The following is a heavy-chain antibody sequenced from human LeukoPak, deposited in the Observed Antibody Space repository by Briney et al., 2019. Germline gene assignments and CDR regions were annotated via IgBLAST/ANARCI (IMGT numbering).Heavy chain of an antibody. CDR1: GGTFSSYA. CDR3: ARDFIGIAARPHYYGMDV. J-gene: IGHJ6*02. CDR2: MNPNSGGT. D-gene: IGHD6-6*01. Sequence: GASVKVSCKASGGTFSSYAISWVRQAPGQGLEWMGWMNPNSGGTNYAQKFQGRVTMTRDTSISTADMELSRLRSDDTAVYYCARDFIGIAARPHYYGMDVWGQGTTVTVSS. V-gene: IGHV1-2*02.